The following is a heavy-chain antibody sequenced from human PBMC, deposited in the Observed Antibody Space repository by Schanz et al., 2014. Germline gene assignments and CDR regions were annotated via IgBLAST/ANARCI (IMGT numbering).Heavy chain of an antibody. CDR1: GFTFSNYW. CDR2: INGDGSRT. J-gene: IGHJ4*02. Sequence: EVQLLESGGGLVQPGGSLRLSCAASGFTFSNYWMHWVRQAPGKGLVWVSRINGDGSRTAYADSVKGRFTISRDNAKNTLYLQMNSLRAEDTAVYYCAASSGWHPSTDYWGQGTLVTVSS. V-gene: IGHV3-74*02. D-gene: IGHD6-19*01. CDR3: AASSGWHPSTDY.